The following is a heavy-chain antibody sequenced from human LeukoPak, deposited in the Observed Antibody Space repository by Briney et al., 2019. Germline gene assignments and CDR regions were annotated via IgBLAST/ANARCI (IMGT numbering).Heavy chain of an antibody. CDR3: ARGSSGWNDNY. V-gene: IGHV3-74*01. J-gene: IGHJ4*02. CDR2: INSDGSST. CDR1: GFTFSSYW. D-gene: IGHD6-19*01. Sequence: GGSLRLSCAASGFTFSSYWMHWVHQAPGKGLVWVSRINSDGSSTLYADSVKGRFTISRDNAKNTLYLQMNGLRAEDTAVYYCARGSSGWNDNYWGQGTLVTVSS.